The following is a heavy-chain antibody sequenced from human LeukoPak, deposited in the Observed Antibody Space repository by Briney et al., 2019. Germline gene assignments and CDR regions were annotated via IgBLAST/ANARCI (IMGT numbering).Heavy chain of an antibody. CDR1: GGSMSSYY. J-gene: IGHJ3*02. CDR2: IYHSGST. V-gene: IGHV4-59*12. Sequence: SETLSLTCTVSGGSMSSYYWSWIRQPPGKGLEWIGEIYHSGSTNYNPSLKSRVTMSVDKSTNQFSLKLTSVTAADTAVYYCARGGTGAFDMWGQGTMVTVSS. CDR3: ARGGTGAFDM. D-gene: IGHD1-1*01.